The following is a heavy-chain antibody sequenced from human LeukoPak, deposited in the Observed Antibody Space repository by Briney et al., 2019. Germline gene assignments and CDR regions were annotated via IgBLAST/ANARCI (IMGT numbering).Heavy chain of an antibody. V-gene: IGHV1-2*02. Sequence: GASVKVSCKASGYTFIDYYMHWVRQAPGQGPEWMGWINPRSGGTIYAQKFQGRVTMTRDTSISTAYMELSSLRSDDTAVYYCARGWGFGSIDYWGQGTLVTVSS. CDR2: INPRSGGT. CDR3: ARGWGFGSIDY. CDR1: GYTFIDYY. J-gene: IGHJ4*02. D-gene: IGHD7-27*01.